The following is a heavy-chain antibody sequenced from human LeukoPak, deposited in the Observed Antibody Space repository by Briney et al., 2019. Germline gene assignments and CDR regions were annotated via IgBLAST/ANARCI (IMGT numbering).Heavy chain of an antibody. CDR3: AKHWSYCSTTSCFFNYYYYYMDV. CDR2: MSGSGDHI. CDR1: GLTFSSQA. Sequence: GSLRLSCAASGLTFSSQAMTWVRQAPGKGLEWVSAMSGSGDHIYYADSVKGRFTISRDNSRDTLYLQMNRLRAEDTAVYYCAKHWSYCSTTSCFFNYYYYYMDVWGKGTTVTVSS. D-gene: IGHD2-2*01. J-gene: IGHJ6*03. V-gene: IGHV3-23*01.